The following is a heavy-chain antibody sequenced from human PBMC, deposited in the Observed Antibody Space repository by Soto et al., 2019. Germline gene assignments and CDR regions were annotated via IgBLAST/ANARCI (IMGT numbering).Heavy chain of an antibody. CDR1: GFSFSDHY. J-gene: IGHJ4*02. CDR2: IRNKANSYTT. Sequence: EVQLVESGGGLVQPGGSLRLSCAASGFSFSDHYMEWVRQAPGKGLEWVGRIRNKANSYTTQYAAAVRGRFTLSRDDSKNSLFLQMNSLKTEDTAIYYCASTIMYSAPHYFDYSGQGTLVTVSS. CDR3: ASTIMYSAPHYFDY. D-gene: IGHD1-26*01. V-gene: IGHV3-72*01.